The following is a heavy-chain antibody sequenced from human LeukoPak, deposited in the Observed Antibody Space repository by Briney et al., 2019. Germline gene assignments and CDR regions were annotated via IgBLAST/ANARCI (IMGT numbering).Heavy chain of an antibody. CDR2: IYYSVST. CDR3: ARRNLSGEQLGYYYYMDV. Sequence: PSETLSLTCTVSGGSISSSSYYWRWSRQPPGEGLERNGSIYYSVSTYYTPSLMSRVTISVATSKNQFSLKLSSVAAADTAVYYCARRNLSGEQLGYYYYMDVGGKGSTVTASS. D-gene: IGHD6-6*01. J-gene: IGHJ6*03. CDR1: GGSISSSSYY. V-gene: IGHV4-39*01.